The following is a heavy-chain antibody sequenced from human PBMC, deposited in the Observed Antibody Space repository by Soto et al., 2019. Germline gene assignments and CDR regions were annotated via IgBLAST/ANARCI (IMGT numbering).Heavy chain of an antibody. CDR2: IASDGKDK. Sequence: QVQLVESGGDVVQPGRSLKLSCAASGFTFSNHAIHWVRQAPGKGLEWVAVIASDGKDKRYADSVKGRFTISRDNSKNTVYLQMNSLRGEDTAVYYCAKDGAIAAADYFFDYWGQGSLVTVSS. CDR3: AKDGAIAAADYFFDY. V-gene: IGHV3-30*18. CDR1: GFTFSNHA. D-gene: IGHD6-13*01. J-gene: IGHJ4*02.